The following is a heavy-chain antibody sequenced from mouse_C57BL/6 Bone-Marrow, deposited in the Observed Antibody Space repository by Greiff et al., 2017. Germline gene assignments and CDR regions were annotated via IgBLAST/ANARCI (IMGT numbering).Heavy chain of an antibody. CDR3: ARHEGAYYSNYVAMDY. J-gene: IGHJ4*01. V-gene: IGHV1-62-2*01. Sequence: VQLVESGAELVKPGASVKLSCKASGYTFTEYTIHWVKQRSGQGLEWIGWFYPGSGSIKYNEKFKDKATLTADNSSSTVYMELSRLTSEDSAVYFCARHEGAYYSNYVAMDYWGQGTSVTVSS. CDR2: FYPGSGSI. CDR1: GYTFTEYT. D-gene: IGHD2-5*01.